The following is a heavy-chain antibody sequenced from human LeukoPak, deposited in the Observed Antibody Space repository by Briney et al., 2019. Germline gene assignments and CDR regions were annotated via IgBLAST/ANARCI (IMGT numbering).Heavy chain of an antibody. CDR1: GFTVGSNS. D-gene: IGHD4-17*01. J-gene: IGHJ3*02. CDR3: ARDHDYGDYASDAFDI. V-gene: IGHV3-48*01. Sequence: GGSLRLSCTVSGFTVGSNSMNWVRQAPGKGLEWVSYISSSSSTIYYADSVKGRFTISRDNAKNSLYLQMNSLRAEDTAVYYCARDHDYGDYASDAFDIWGQGTMVTVSS. CDR2: ISSSSSTI.